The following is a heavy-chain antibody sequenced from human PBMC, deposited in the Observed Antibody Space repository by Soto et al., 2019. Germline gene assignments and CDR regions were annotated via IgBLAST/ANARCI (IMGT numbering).Heavy chain of an antibody. D-gene: IGHD6-19*01. CDR2: INPRGGST. Sequence: GASVKVSCKASGYTFTSYDIHWVRQAPGQGLEWTGVINPRGGSTNYAQKFQGRVTMTRDTSTNTVYMELSTLRSEDTADYYCVRSVAVSGPFDYWGQGTLVTVSS. V-gene: IGHV1-46*01. J-gene: IGHJ4*02. CDR1: GYTFTSYD. CDR3: VRSVAVSGPFDY.